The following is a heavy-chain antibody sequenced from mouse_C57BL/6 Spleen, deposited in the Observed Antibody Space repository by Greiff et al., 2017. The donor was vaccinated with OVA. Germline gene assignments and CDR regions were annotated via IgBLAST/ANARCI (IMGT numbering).Heavy chain of an antibody. D-gene: IGHD1-1*01. V-gene: IGHV5-17*01. CDR3: ARLHYGSSYDY. CDR1: GFTFSDSG. J-gene: IGHJ2*01. Sequence: EVHLVESGGGLVKPGGSLKLSCAASGFTFSDSGMHWARQAPEKGLEWVAYISSGSSTIYYADTVKGRFTISRDNAKNTLFLQMTSLMSEDTAMYYCARLHYGSSYDYWGQRNTLAVSS. CDR2: ISSGSSTI.